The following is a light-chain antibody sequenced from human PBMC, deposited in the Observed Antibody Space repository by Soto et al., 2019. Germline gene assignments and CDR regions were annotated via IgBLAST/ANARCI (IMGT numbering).Light chain of an antibody. CDR2: RAS. CDR1: QSINGW. V-gene: IGKV1-5*03. CDR3: QQYNPYFFT. Sequence: DIQMTQSPSTLSASAGERVNITCRASQSINGWLAWYQQNPGKAPRLLISRASDLQTGVPLRCSGSGSGTEFTLTISSLEIDDFATYYWQQYNPYFFTFGPGTKVDV. J-gene: IGKJ3*01.